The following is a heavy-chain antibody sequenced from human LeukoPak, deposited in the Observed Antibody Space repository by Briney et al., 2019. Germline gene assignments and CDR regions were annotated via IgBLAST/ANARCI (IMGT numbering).Heavy chain of an antibody. CDR1: GGSFSGYY. CDR3: AKYKKQLVRSAWFDP. D-gene: IGHD6-6*01. CDR2: INHSGST. Sequence: SETLSLTCAVYGGSFSGYYWSWIRQPPGKGLEWIGEINHSGSTNYNPSLKSRVTISVDTSKNQFSLKLSSVTAADTAVYYCAKYKKQLVRSAWFDPWGQGTLVTVSS. J-gene: IGHJ5*02. V-gene: IGHV4-34*01.